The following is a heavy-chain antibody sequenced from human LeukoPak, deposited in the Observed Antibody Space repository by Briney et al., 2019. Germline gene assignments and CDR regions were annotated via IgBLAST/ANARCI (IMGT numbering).Heavy chain of an antibody. CDR2: ISSSGST. V-gene: IGHV4-61*02. CDR1: GDSISSGDYY. Sequence: SQTLSLTCTVSGDSISSGDYYWSWLRQPAGTGLEWIGRISSSGSTNYNPSLKSRVTISVDTSKHQFSLKLSSVTAADTAVYYCARGALLLWFGEGAGAFDIWGQGTMVTVSS. CDR3: ARGALLLWFGEGAGAFDI. D-gene: IGHD3-10*01. J-gene: IGHJ3*02.